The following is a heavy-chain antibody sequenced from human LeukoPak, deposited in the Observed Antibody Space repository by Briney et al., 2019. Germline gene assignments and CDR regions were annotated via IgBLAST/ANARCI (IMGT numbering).Heavy chain of an antibody. CDR3: ARHLNRYFDWSYTFDP. V-gene: IGHV1-46*01. D-gene: IGHD3-9*01. CDR2: INPSGGST. Sequence: ASVKVSCKASGYTFTSYYMHWVRQAPGQGLEWMGIINPSGGSTSYAQKFQGRVTMTRDTSTSTVYMELSSLRSEDTAVYYCARHLNRYFDWSYTFDPWGQGTLVTVSS. J-gene: IGHJ5*02. CDR1: GYTFTSYY.